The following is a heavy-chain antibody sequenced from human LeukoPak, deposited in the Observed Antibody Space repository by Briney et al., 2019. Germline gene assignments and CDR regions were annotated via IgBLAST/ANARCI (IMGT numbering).Heavy chain of an antibody. CDR1: GGSLSSYY. J-gene: IGHJ4*02. CDR3: ARAYDSSGYYPFDH. Sequence: SETLSLTCTVSGGSLSSYYWSWLRQPPGKGLEWIGYIYYSGSTIYNPSLKSRVTISVDTSKNQFSLKLSSVTAADTAVYYCARAYDSSGYYPFDHWGQGTLVTVSP. D-gene: IGHD3-22*01. CDR2: IYYSGST. V-gene: IGHV4-59*01.